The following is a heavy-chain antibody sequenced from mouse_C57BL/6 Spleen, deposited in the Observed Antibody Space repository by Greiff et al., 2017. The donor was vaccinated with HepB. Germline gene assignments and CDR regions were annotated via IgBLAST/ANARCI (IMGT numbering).Heavy chain of an antibody. CDR1: GYTFTSYW. CDR2: IYPSDSET. CDR3: ARADSSGPFDY. D-gene: IGHD3-2*02. V-gene: IGHV1-61*01. Sequence: QVQLQQSGAELVRPGSSVKLSCKASGYTFTSYWMDWVKQRPGQGLEWIGNIYPSDSETHYNQKFKDKATLTVDKSSSTAYMQLSSLTSEDSAVYYCARADSSGPFDYWGQGTTLTVSS. J-gene: IGHJ2*01.